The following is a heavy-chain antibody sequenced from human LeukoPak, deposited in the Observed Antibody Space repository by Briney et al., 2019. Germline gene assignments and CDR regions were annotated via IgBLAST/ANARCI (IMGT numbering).Heavy chain of an antibody. Sequence: SETLSLTCAVYGGSFSGYYWSWIRQPPGKGLEWIGEINHSGSTNYNPSLRSRVTISVDTSKNQFSLKLSSVTAADTAVYYCARGPVGYYDSRGVYYFDYWGQGTLVTVSS. V-gene: IGHV4-34*01. J-gene: IGHJ4*02. CDR1: GGSFSGYY. CDR2: INHSGST. D-gene: IGHD3-22*01. CDR3: ARGPVGYYDSRGVYYFDY.